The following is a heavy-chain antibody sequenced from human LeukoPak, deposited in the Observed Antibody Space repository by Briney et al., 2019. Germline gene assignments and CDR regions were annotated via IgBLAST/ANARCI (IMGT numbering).Heavy chain of an antibody. V-gene: IGHV3-30*03. Sequence: PGGSLRLSCAASEVSFNRYGMHWVRQAPGKGLEWLAVISFDGRDIYYADSVKGRFTISRDNSKNTLYLRMNSLRAEDTAVYYCARDRDPLDPSGSLFDSWGQGTLVTVSS. D-gene: IGHD1-26*01. J-gene: IGHJ4*02. CDR2: ISFDGRDI. CDR3: ARDRDPLDPSGSLFDS. CDR1: EVSFNRYG.